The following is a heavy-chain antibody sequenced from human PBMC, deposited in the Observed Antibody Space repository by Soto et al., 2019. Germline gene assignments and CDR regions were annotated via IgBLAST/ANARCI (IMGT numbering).Heavy chain of an antibody. D-gene: IGHD3-22*01. Sequence: PGGSLRLSCAASGFTFSNYSMNWVRQAPGKGLEWVAAIWYDGSNKYYADSVKGRFTISRDNSKNTLYLQMNSLRAEDTAVYYCASLPTPHSSGAFDIWGQGTMVTVSS. V-gene: IGHV3-33*08. CDR2: IWYDGSNK. J-gene: IGHJ3*02. CDR1: GFTFSNYS. CDR3: ASLPTPHSSGAFDI.